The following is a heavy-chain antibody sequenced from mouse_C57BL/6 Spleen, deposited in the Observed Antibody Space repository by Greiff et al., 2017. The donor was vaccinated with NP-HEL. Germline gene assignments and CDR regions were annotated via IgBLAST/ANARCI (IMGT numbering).Heavy chain of an antibody. D-gene: IGHD1-1*01. J-gene: IGHJ2*01. CDR3: ARGIDYGSSYYFDY. Sequence: QVQLKESGAELVRPGTSVKVSCKASGYAFTNYLIEWVKQRPGQGLEWIGVINPGSGGTNYNEKFKGKATLTADKSSSTAYMQLSSLTSEDSAVYFCARGIDYGSSYYFDYWGQGTTLTVSS. V-gene: IGHV1-54*01. CDR1: GYAFTNYL. CDR2: INPGSGGT.